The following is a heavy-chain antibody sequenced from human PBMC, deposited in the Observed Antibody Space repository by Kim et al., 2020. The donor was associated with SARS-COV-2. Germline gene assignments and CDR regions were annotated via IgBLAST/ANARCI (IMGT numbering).Heavy chain of an antibody. CDR2: LFYSRST. CDR1: GGSIGGDY. D-gene: IGHD3-10*01. CDR3: AKASPELYGGLDV. J-gene: IGHJ6*02. V-gene: IGHV4-59*08. Sequence: SETLSLTCTVSGGSIGGDYFSWIRQAPGKGLEWIGYLFYSRSTNYNPSLRSRVTISADTSKTQFSLKLSSVTAADTAIYYCAKASPELYGGLDVWGQGTTVTVSS.